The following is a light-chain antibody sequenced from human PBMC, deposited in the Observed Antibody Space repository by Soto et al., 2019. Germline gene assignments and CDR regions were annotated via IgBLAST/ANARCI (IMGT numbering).Light chain of an antibody. CDR3: QQYGMSPWT. CDR2: GAS. V-gene: IGKV3-20*01. Sequence: EIVLTQSPGTLSLSPGERATLSCRASQSVRNTYLAWYQQEPGQAPRLLIYGASSRATGIPDRFSGSGSGTDFTLTISRLEPEDFAVDYCQQYGMSPWTFGQGTKVEIK. CDR1: QSVRNTY. J-gene: IGKJ1*01.